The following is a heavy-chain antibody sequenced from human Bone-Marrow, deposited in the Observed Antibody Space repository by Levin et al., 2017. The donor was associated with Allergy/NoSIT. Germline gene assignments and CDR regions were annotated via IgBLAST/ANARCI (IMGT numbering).Heavy chain of an antibody. D-gene: IGHD4-11*01. CDR2: IFPDDADS. CDR1: GYSFSNHW. CDR3: VTTVTTLGLDY. V-gene: IGHV5-51*01. J-gene: IGHJ4*02. Sequence: PGGSLRLSCKASGYSFSNHWIGWVRQVPGKGLEWMAMIFPDDADSRYSPSFQGQVTISADKSITTAYLQWNSLKASDIAMYYCVTTVTTLGLDYWGQGTLVTVSS.